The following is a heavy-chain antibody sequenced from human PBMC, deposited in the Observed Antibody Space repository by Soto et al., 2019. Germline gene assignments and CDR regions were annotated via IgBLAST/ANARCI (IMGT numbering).Heavy chain of an antibody. D-gene: IGHD3-3*01. V-gene: IGHV1-8*01. Sequence: ASVKVSCKASGYTFTSYDINWVRQATGQGLEWMGWMNPNSGNTGYAQKFQGRVTMTRNTSISTAYMELSSLRSEDTAVYYCARDSELRVEADFWSGSGMDVWGQGTTVTVSS. J-gene: IGHJ6*02. CDR3: ARDSELRVEADFWSGSGMDV. CDR1: GYTFTSYD. CDR2: MNPNSGNT.